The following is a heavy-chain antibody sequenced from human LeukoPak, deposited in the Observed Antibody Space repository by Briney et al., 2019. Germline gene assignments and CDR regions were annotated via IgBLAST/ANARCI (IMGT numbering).Heavy chain of an antibody. D-gene: IGHD1-7*01. V-gene: IGHV3-11*04. J-gene: IGHJ6*03. CDR2: ISSSGSTI. CDR3: ARDHNWNYPFYYYYYMDV. CDR1: GFTFSDYY. Sequence: PGGSLRLSCAASGFTFSDYYMSWIRQAPGKGLEWVSYISSSGSTIYYADSVKGRFTISRDNAKNSLYLQMNSLRAEDTAVYYCARDHNWNYPFYYYYYMDVWGKGTTVTVSS.